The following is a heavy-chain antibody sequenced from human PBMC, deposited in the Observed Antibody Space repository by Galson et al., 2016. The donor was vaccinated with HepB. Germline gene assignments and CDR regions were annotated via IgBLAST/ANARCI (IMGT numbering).Heavy chain of an antibody. D-gene: IGHD1-26*01. CDR2: INNDGSSS. V-gene: IGHV3-74*01. Sequence: SLRLSCAASGFTFNDYWMHWVRQAPGRGLDWVSRINNDGSSSTYAESVTGRFTSSRDNAKNTLYLQMNSLRAEDTTVYYCVRDMYGSYFAFDIWGQGTMVTVSS. J-gene: IGHJ3*02. CDR3: VRDMYGSYFAFDI. CDR1: GFTFNDYW.